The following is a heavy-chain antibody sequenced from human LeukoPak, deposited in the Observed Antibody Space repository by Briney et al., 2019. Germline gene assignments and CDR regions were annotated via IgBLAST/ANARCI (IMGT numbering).Heavy chain of an antibody. CDR1: GFTFDDYA. J-gene: IGHJ4*02. V-gene: IGHV3-9*01. CDR2: ISWNSGSI. Sequence: GGSLRLSCAASGFTFDDYAMHWVRQAPGKGLEWVSGISWNSGSIGYADSVKGRFTISRDNAKNSLYLQMNSLRAEDTALYYRASPNYWGQGTLVTVSS. CDR3: ASPNY.